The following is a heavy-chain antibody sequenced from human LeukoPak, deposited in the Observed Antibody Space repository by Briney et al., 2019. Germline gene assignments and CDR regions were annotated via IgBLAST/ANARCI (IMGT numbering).Heavy chain of an antibody. CDR1: GYTFTSYD. CDR3: ARRHPDCSGGSCYWFDP. D-gene: IGHD2-15*01. CDR2: VNPNSGNT. Sequence: ASVKVSCKASGYTFTSYDINWGRQATGQGLEWMGWVNPNSGNTGYAQKFQGRITMTRNTSISTAYMELSSLRSEDTAVYYCARRHPDCSGGSCYWFDPWGQGTLVTVSS. V-gene: IGHV1-8*01. J-gene: IGHJ5*02.